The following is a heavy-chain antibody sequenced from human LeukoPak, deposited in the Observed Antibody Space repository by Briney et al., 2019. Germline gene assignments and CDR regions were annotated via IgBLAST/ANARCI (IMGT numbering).Heavy chain of an antibody. CDR3: AESYSSGWYGPDY. CDR1: GFTFSSYG. CDR2: IWYDGSNK. J-gene: IGHJ4*02. V-gene: IGHV3-33*06. Sequence: GGSLRLSCAASGFTFSSYGMHWVRQAPGKGLEWVAVIWYDGSNKYYADSVKGRFTISRDNSKNTLYLQMNSLRAEDTAVYYCAESYSSGWYGPDYWGQGTLVTVSS. D-gene: IGHD6-19*01.